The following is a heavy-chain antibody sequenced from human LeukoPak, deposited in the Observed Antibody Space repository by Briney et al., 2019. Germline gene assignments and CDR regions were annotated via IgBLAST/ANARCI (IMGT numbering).Heavy chain of an antibody. CDR3: AKVLVGTTCFEY. D-gene: IGHD1-7*01. V-gene: IGHV3-23*01. J-gene: IGHJ4*02. Sequence: GGSLRLSCAASGFTFSSYGMSWVRQAPGKGLEWVSAISGSGGSTYYADSVKGRFTMSRDNSKNTLYLQMNSLRAEDTAVYYCAKVLVGTTCFEYWGQGTLVTVSS. CDR2: ISGSGGST. CDR1: GFTFSSYG.